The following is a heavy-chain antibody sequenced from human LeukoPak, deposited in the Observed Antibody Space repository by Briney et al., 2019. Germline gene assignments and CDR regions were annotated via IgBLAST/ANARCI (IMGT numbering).Heavy chain of an antibody. CDR2: IFPSGGEI. CDR1: GFTFSTFA. CDR3: ATYRQVLSPFES. D-gene: IGHD2-8*02. J-gene: IGHJ4*02. Sequence: GGSLRLSCEASGFTFSTFAMIWVRQPPGKGLEWVSSIFPSGGEIHYADSVRGRLTISRDNSKSTLSLQMNSLRAEDTAIYYCATYRQVLSPFESWGQGTLVTVSS. V-gene: IGHV3-23*01.